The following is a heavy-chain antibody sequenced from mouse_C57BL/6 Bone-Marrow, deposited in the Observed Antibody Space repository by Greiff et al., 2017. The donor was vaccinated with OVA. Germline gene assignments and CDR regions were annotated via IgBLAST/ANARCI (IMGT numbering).Heavy chain of an antibody. Sequence: VQLKESGPELVKPGASVKISCKASGYTFTDYYMNWVKQSHGKSLEWIGYINPNNGGTSYNQKFKGKATLTVNKSSSTAYMELRSLTSEDSAVYYCAREDYTKGYFDVWGTGTTVTVSS. V-gene: IGHV1-22*01. CDR2: INPNNGGT. CDR3: AREDYTKGYFDV. CDR1: GYTFTDYY. J-gene: IGHJ1*03. D-gene: IGHD2-13*01.